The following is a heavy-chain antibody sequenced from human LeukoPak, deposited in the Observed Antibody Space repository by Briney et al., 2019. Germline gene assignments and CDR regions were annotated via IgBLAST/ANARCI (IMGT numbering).Heavy chain of an antibody. CDR3: ARARELELMFLDY. Sequence: ASVKVSCKASGYTFTCYYMHWVRQAPGQGLEWMGWINPNSGGTNYAQKFQGRVTMTRDTSISTAYMELSRLRSDDTAVYYCARARELELMFLDYWGQGTTVTVSS. CDR1: GYTFTCYY. CDR2: INPNSGGT. V-gene: IGHV1-2*02. D-gene: IGHD1-7*01. J-gene: IGHJ4*03.